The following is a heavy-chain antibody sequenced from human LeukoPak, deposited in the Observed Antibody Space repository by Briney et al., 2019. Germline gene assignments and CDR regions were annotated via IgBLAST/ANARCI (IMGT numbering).Heavy chain of an antibody. CDR2: IYSGGST. V-gene: IGHV3-53*01. Sequence: PGGSLRLSCAASGFTVSSNYMSWVRQAPGKGLEWVSVIYSGGSTYYADSVKGRFTISRDNSKNTLYLQMNSLRAEDTAVYYCARVPHYDILTGSHAFDIWGQGTMVTVSS. CDR3: ARVPHYDILTGSHAFDI. J-gene: IGHJ3*02. CDR1: GFTVSSNY. D-gene: IGHD3-9*01.